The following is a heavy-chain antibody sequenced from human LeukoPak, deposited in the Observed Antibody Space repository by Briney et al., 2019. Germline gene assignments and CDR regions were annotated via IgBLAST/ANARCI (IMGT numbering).Heavy chain of an antibody. CDR2: INPSGGRT. V-gene: IGHV1-46*01. CDR3: ATDYTDYSLDY. J-gene: IGHJ4*02. Sequence: ASVKVSCKASGYTFASYFIHWVRQAPGQGLEWMGIINPSGGRTSYAQKFQGRVTMTRNTSINTAYMEVSSLRSEDTAVYYCATDYTDYSLDYWGQGTLVTVSS. D-gene: IGHD4-11*01. CDR1: GYTFASYF.